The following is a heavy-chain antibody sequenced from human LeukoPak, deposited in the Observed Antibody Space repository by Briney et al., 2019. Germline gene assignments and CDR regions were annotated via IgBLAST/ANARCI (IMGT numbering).Heavy chain of an antibody. Sequence: GGSLRLSCAASGFTFSNYWMSWVRQAPGKGLEWVANIKEDAGEIYYVDSVKGRFTISRDNAKNSLYLQMNSLRAEDTALYYCANSYGSGSYLDYWGQGTLVTVSS. V-gene: IGHV3-7*03. CDR2: IKEDAGEI. CDR1: GFTFSNYW. CDR3: ANSYGSGSYLDY. D-gene: IGHD3-10*01. J-gene: IGHJ4*02.